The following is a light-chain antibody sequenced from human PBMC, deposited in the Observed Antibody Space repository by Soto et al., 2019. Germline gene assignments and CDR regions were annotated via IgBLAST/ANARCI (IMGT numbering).Light chain of an antibody. CDR1: QSMNDW. CDR3: LRYNAFSQT. V-gene: IGKV1-5*01. Sequence: DIQMTQSPSTLSASVGDRVTITCRASQSMNDWLAWYQQKPGKPPKVLIYDAPSLQSGVPSRFSGSGSGTEFTLTIGSLQPDDVATYYCLRYNAFSQTFGQGTKVEI. J-gene: IGKJ1*01. CDR2: DAP.